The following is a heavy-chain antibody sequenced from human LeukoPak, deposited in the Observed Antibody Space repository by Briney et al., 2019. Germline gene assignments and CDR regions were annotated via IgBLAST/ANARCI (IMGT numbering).Heavy chain of an antibody. Sequence: SETLSLTCAVYGGSFSGYYWSWIRQPPGKGLGWIGEINHSGSTNYNPSLKSRVTISVDTSKNQFSLKLSSVTAADTAVYYCAGGGGWRYYHSTNFDYWGQGTLVTVSS. CDR2: INHSGST. J-gene: IGHJ4*02. V-gene: IGHV4-34*01. D-gene: IGHD3-22*01. CDR1: GGSFSGYY. CDR3: AGGGGWRYYHSTNFDY.